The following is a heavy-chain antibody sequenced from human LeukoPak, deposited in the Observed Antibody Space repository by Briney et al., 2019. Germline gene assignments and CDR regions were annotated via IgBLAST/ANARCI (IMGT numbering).Heavy chain of an antibody. D-gene: IGHD2-21*02. CDR1: GFTFSSYR. CDR3: ARDSEVVTAAPFDH. CDR2: ISSSSSYI. J-gene: IGHJ4*02. Sequence: PGGSLRLTCAASGFTFSSYRMNWVRQAPGKGLEWVSSISSSSSYIYYADSVKGRFTISRDNAKNSLHLQMNSLRAEDTAVYYCARDSEVVTAAPFDHWGQGTLVTVSS. V-gene: IGHV3-21*01.